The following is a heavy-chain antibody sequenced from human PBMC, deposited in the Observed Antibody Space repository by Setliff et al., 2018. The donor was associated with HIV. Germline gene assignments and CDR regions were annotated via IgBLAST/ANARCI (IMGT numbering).Heavy chain of an antibody. D-gene: IGHD6-19*01. J-gene: IGHJ4*02. Sequence: GGSLRLSCAASGFTFSDYYMTWIRQAPGKGLEWVSFISSSSSYIYYADSVKGRFTISRDYAKNSLYLQMNSLRAEDTAVYYCAKDYSSGWFDYWGQGTLVTVSS. CDR2: ISSSSSYI. CDR3: AKDYSSGWFDY. V-gene: IGHV3-11*05. CDR1: GFTFSDYY.